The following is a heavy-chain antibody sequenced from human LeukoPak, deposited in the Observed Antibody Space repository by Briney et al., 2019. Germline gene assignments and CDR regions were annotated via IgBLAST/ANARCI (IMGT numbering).Heavy chain of an antibody. CDR3: ARQGAAGKYYYYYMDV. Sequence: GESLKISCQGSGYNFPIYWIGWVRQMPGQGLEWMGIIYPDDSNTIYGPSFQGQVTISADKSINTAYLEWSSLKASDTAIYYCARQGAAGKYYYYYMDVWGKGTTFTVSS. CDR2: IYPDDSNT. D-gene: IGHD6-13*01. CDR1: GYNFPIYW. V-gene: IGHV5-51*01. J-gene: IGHJ6*03.